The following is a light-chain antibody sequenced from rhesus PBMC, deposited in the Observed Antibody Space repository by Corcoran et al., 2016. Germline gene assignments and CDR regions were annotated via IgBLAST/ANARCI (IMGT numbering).Light chain of an antibody. J-gene: IGKJ2*01. V-gene: IGKV3-53*01. CDR1: QSVSSS. Sequence: QVILTQSPATLSLSPGERATLSCRASQSVSSSLAWYQQTPGQAPRLLIYGASRRATGIPDRFRGSGSGTELTLTISSLEPEDFAVYYGQKYSSSPYSFGQGTKVEIK. CDR3: QKYSSSPYS. CDR2: GAS.